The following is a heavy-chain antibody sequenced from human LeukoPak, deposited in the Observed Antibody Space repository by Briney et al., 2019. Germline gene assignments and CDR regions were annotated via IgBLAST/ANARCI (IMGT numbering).Heavy chain of an antibody. D-gene: IGHD1-26*01. Sequence: SETLSLTCTVPGGSISSSSYYWGWIRQPPGKGLEWIGSIYYSGSTYYNPSLKSRVTISVDTSKNQFSLKLSSVTAADTAVYYCARQTLGAFDYWGQGTLVTVSS. CDR2: IYYSGST. J-gene: IGHJ4*02. CDR1: GGSISSSSYY. V-gene: IGHV4-39*01. CDR3: ARQTLGAFDY.